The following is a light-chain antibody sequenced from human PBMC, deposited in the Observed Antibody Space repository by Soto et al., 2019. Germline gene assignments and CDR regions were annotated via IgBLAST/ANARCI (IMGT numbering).Light chain of an antibody. V-gene: IGKV1-9*01. CDR1: QGISSY. CDR2: AAS. Sequence: LCAREGHRATSTCRVSQGISSYLEWYKQKQGKAXKXXXYAASNLKSGVQSRFRGSGSGTDFNLNISIMQPADFATYHCHEPNSNLLTFGHGTRLEI. J-gene: IGKJ5*01. CDR3: HEPNSNLLT.